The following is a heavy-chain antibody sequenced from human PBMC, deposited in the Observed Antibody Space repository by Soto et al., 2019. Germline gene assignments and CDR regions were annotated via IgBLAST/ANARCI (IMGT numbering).Heavy chain of an antibody. V-gene: IGHV4-59*01. J-gene: IGHJ4*02. CDR3: ARGGGDYYDSSGSVDY. D-gene: IGHD3-22*01. Sequence: QVQLQESGPGLVKPSETLSLTCTVSGGSISSYYWSWIRQPPGKGLEWIGYIYYSGSTNYNPSLKRRVTISVATSKNQFSLKLSSVTAADTAVYYCARGGGDYYDSSGSVDYWGQGTLVTVSS. CDR2: IYYSGST. CDR1: GGSISSYY.